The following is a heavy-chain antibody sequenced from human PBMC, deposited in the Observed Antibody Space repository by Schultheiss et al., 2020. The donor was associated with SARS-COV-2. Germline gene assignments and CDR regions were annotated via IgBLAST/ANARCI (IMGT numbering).Heavy chain of an antibody. CDR2: ISGSGGST. Sequence: GGSLRLSCAASGFTFSSYSMNWVRQAPGKGLEWVSAISGSGGSTYYADSVKGRFTISRDNSKNTLYLQMNSLRAEDTAVYYCARDGWKLREYCGGDCYMGYFDLWGRGTLVTVSS. D-gene: IGHD2-21*02. J-gene: IGHJ2*01. CDR3: ARDGWKLREYCGGDCYMGYFDL. V-gene: IGHV3-23*01. CDR1: GFTFSSYS.